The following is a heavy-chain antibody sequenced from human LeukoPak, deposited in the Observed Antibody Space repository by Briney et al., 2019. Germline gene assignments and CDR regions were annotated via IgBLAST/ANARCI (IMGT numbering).Heavy chain of an antibody. V-gene: IGHV4-39*07. CDR3: AREYTLYRSGWFLDY. CDR2: IDYSGST. J-gene: IGHJ4*02. Sequence: SETLSLTCAVSGDSSSSSIYYWGWIRQPPGKGLEWIVSIDYSGSTYYNPSLKSRATISIDTSKNQLSLKLSSVTAADTALYYCAREYTLYRSGWFLDYWGQGTVVTVSS. D-gene: IGHD6-19*01. CDR1: GDSSSSSIYY.